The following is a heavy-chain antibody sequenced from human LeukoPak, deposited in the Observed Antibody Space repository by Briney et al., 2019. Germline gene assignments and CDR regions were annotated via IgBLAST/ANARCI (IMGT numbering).Heavy chain of an antibody. D-gene: IGHD5-12*01. J-gene: IGHJ3*01. CDR3: ARDEGYSGYEDDASDL. CDR1: GNTFTTYG. CDR2: ISVYNGNT. V-gene: IGHV1-18*04. Sequence: ASVKVSCKASGNTFTTYGISWVRQAPGQGLEWMGWISVYNGNTNYAQKLQGRITMTTDTSTSTAYMELRSLRSDDTAVYYCARDEGYSGYEDDASDLWGQGTMVTVSS.